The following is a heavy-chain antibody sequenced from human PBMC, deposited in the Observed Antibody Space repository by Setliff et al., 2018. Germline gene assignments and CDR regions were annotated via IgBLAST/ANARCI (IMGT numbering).Heavy chain of an antibody. CDR2: ISDNGGSA. V-gene: IGHV3-23*01. J-gene: IGHJ3*02. CDR3: VKEEGWDSLQDAFDI. Sequence: GGSLRLSCVASGFCFTIYAMGWVRKAPGQGLEWVSEISDNGGSAFYADSVKVRFTISRDNSKNTLYLKMNSLRAEDTAVYYCVKEEGWDSLQDAFDIWGQGTMVTVSS. CDR1: GFCFTIYA. D-gene: IGHD1-26*01.